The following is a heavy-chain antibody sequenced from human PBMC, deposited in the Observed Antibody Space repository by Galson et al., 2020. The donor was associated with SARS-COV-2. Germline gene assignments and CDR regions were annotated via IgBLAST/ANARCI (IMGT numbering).Heavy chain of an antibody. J-gene: IGHJ5*02. D-gene: IGHD3-10*01. Sequence: SQTLSLTCAISGDSVPSNSAVWNWIRQSPSRGLEWLGRTYYRSKWYNDYAMSMKSRITINPDTSTNQFSLQLNSVTPEDSAVYYCAKDQAYMVRGVIITPSWFDPWGQGTLVTVSS. CDR2: TYYRSKWYN. CDR1: GDSVPSNSAV. CDR3: AKDQAYMVRGVIITPSWFDP. V-gene: IGHV6-1*01.